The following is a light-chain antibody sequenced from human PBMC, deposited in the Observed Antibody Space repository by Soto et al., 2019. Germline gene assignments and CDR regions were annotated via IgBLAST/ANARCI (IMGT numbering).Light chain of an antibody. J-gene: IGKJ1*01. V-gene: IGKV3-20*01. CDR1: QSVSSSY. CDR2: GAS. CDR3: QPDGSSPGT. Sequence: EIVLTQSPGTLSLSPGERATLSCRASQSVSSSYLAWYQQKPGQAPRLLIYGASSRATGIPDRFSGSGSGTGFTPTIRSLEPEDFAVYYCQPDGSSPGTVGQGTKVEVK.